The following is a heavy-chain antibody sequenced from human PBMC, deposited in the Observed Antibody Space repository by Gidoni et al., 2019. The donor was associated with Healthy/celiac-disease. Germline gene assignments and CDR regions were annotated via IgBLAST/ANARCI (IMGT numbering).Heavy chain of an antibody. J-gene: IGHJ6*02. Sequence: EVQLVESGGGLVRPGGSLRLSCAASGFPFSCSSMNWVRQAPGKGLEGVSSISSSSSYIYYADSVKGRFTISRDNAKNSLYLQMNSLRAEDTAVYYCARAYSSPSPPWYYYYGMDVWGQGTTVTVSS. V-gene: IGHV3-21*01. CDR1: GFPFSCSS. CDR3: ARAYSSPSPPWYYYYGMDV. CDR2: ISSSSSYI. D-gene: IGHD6-19*01.